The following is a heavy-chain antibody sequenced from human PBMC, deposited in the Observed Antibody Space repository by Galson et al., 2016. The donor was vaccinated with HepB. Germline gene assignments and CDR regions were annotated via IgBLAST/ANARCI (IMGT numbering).Heavy chain of an antibody. Sequence: SLRLSCAASGFTFSTYSMTWVRQAPGKGLEWVSAIGGSGDGTYYADSVKGRFTISRDNSKNTLYLEMNSPRAEDTAVYFCAKRALHYGSGIDYWGQGILVTVSS. CDR3: AKRALHYGSGIDY. J-gene: IGHJ4*02. D-gene: IGHD3-10*01. V-gene: IGHV3-23*01. CDR1: GFTFSTYS. CDR2: IGGSGDGT.